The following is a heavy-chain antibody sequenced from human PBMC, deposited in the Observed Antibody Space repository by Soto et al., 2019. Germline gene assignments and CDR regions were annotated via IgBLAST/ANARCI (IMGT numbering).Heavy chain of an antibody. D-gene: IGHD6-6*01. J-gene: IGHJ4*02. CDR2: IYYSGNT. CDR3: ASSSPFHY. V-gene: IGHV4-39*01. Sequence: QLQLQESGPGLVKPSETLSLTCSVSSASLSSSTYYWSWIRQPPGGGPEWIGSIYYSGNTYYKPSLKSRVSISIDTSRNQFSLKLTSVTAADTGVYYCASSSPFHYWGPGILVTVSS. CDR1: SASLSSSTYY.